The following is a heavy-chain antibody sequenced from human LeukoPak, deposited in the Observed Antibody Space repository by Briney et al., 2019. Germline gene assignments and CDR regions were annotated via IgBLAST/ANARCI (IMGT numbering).Heavy chain of an antibody. D-gene: IGHD1-1*01. CDR1: GGTFSSYA. J-gene: IGHJ4*02. CDR2: IIPIFGTV. Sequence: SVTVSCTASGGTFSSYAISWVRQAPGQRLEWMGGIIPIFGTVNYAQKFQGRVTITADESTSTAYMELSSLRSEDTAVYYCARDLPTGTTGYWGQGTLVTVSS. CDR3: ARDLPTGTTGY. V-gene: IGHV1-69*13.